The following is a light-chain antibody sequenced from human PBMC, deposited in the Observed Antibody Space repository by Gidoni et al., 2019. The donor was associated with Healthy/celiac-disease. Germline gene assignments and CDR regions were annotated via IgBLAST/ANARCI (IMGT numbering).Light chain of an antibody. Sequence: QAVVTQEPSLPVSQGGTVTLTCGSSTGAVTSGHYPYWFQQKPGQAPRTLIYDTSNKHSCTPARFSGSLLGGKAALTLSGAQPEDEAEYYCLLSYSGARPWVFGGGTKLTVL. CDR2: DTS. J-gene: IGLJ3*02. V-gene: IGLV7-46*01. CDR1: TGAVTSGHY. CDR3: LLSYSGARPWV.